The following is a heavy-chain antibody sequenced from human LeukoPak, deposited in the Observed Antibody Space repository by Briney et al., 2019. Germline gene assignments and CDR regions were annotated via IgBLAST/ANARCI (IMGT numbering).Heavy chain of an antibody. D-gene: IGHD6-19*01. CDR3: AKDLGSSGWYIDY. V-gene: IGHV3-23*01. J-gene: IGHJ4*02. CDR1: GFTFSTYG. CDR2: NSGGSS. Sequence: GGSLRLSCAASGFTFSTYGVYWVRQAPGKGLEWVSSNSGGSSYYAGSVKGRFTISRDNSKNTLYLQMNSLRAEDTAVYYCAKDLGSSGWYIDYWGQGTLVTVSS.